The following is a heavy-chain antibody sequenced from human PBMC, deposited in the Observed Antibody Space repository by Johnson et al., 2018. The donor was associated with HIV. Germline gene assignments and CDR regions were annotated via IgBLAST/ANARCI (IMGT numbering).Heavy chain of an antibody. CDR1: GFTFDDYA. Sequence: LVESGGGVVQPGGSLRLSCAASGFTFDDYAMHWVRQAPGKGLEWVSLISWDGGSTYYADSVKGRFTISRDNSKNSLYLQMNSLKAEDTALYYCAKDIQAGTHDAFDIWGQGTMVTVSS. D-gene: IGHD1-7*01. CDR3: AKDIQAGTHDAFDI. V-gene: IGHV3-43D*03. CDR2: ISWDGGST. J-gene: IGHJ3*02.